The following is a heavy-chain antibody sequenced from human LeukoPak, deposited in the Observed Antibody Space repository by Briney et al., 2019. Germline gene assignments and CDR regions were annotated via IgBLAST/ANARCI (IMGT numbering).Heavy chain of an antibody. V-gene: IGHV3-74*01. CDR3: VRSHYFAGSGYYYDY. Sequence: GGSLRLSCAAPGFTFSSYWMHWARQAPGKGLVWVSRIDPDGSNTNYADSVKGRFTISRDNAKNTVDLQMISLRDEDTSVYYCVRSHYFAGSGYYYDYWGQGNLVTVYS. CDR2: IDPDGSNT. D-gene: IGHD3-22*01. CDR1: GFTFSSYW. J-gene: IGHJ4*02.